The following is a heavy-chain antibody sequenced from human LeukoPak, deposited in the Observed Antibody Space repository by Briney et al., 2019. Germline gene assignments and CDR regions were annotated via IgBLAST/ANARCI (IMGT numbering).Heavy chain of an antibody. V-gene: IGHV3-48*03. J-gene: IGHJ4*02. CDR1: GFTFSSYE. Sequence: GGSLRLSCAASGFTFSSYEMNWVRQAPGKGLEWVSYISSSGSTIYYADSVKGRFTISRDNAKNSLYLQMNSLRAEDTAVYYCARSAPATAITDYWGQGTLVTVSS. CDR2: ISSSGSTI. CDR3: ARSAPATAITDY. D-gene: IGHD2-2*02.